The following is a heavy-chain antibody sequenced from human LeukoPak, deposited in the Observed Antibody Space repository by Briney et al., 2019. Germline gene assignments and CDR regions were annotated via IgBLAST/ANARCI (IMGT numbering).Heavy chain of an antibody. CDR3: TTEYYASGALTPIDY. D-gene: IGHD2/OR15-2a*01. Sequence: GGSLRLSCAASGFTFDDYGMSWVRQAPGKGLEWVGRIKSKADGGTTDYAAPVKGRFTISRDDSKNTLYLQMNSLKTEDTAVYYCTTEYYASGALTPIDYWGQGTLVTVSS. J-gene: IGHJ4*02. V-gene: IGHV3-15*01. CDR2: IKSKADGGTT. CDR1: GFTFDDYG.